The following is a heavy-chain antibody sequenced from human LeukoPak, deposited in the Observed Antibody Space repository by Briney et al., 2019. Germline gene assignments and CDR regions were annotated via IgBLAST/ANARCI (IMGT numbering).Heavy chain of an antibody. CDR2: ITGNSNYI. J-gene: IGHJ4*02. D-gene: IGHD3-10*01. V-gene: IGHV3-21*01. CDR3: ARDRVSGSGSIDY. CDR1: GFPFSRYS. Sequence: PGGSLRLSCAASGFPFSRYSMNWVRQAPGKGLEWVSFITGNSNYIYYADSVKGRFTISRDNAKNSLYLQMNSLRVEDTAVYYCARDRVSGSGSIDYWGQGTLVTVSS.